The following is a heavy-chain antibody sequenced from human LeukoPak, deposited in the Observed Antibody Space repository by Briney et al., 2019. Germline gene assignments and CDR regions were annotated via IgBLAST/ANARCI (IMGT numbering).Heavy chain of an antibody. Sequence: ASVKVPCKTSGNIFTGYYIHWVRQAPGRGLEWMGWINPNNGDANFAQKFQGRVTFTRDSSISTVYMDLSRLRSDDTAVYYCARAGAAAVPDWYFDLWGRGTLVTVSS. CDR2: INPNNGDA. CDR1: GNIFTGYY. J-gene: IGHJ2*01. D-gene: IGHD6-13*01. V-gene: IGHV1-2*02. CDR3: ARAGAAAVPDWYFDL.